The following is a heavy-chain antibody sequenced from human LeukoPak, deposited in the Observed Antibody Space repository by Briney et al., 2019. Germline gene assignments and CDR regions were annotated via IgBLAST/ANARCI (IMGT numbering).Heavy chain of an antibody. Sequence: SETLSLTCTVSGGSISGSSYYWGWIRQPPGKGLEWIGSIYYSGSTYYTPSLKSRVTISVDTSKNQFSLKLSSVTAADTAVYYCTRGSIAYYYMDVWGKGTTVTISS. D-gene: IGHD3-22*01. V-gene: IGHV4-39*07. CDR2: IYYSGST. CDR3: TRGSIAYYYMDV. J-gene: IGHJ6*03. CDR1: GGSISGSSYY.